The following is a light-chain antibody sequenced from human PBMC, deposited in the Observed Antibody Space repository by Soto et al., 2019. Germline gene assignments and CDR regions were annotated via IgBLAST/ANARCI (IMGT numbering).Light chain of an antibody. CDR1: SSNIGINS. Sequence: QSALPQPPSASGTPGQRVTISCSGSSSNIGINSVSWYQQLPGTAPKLLIYNNNQRPSGVPDRFSGSKSGTSGSLAISGLQSGDEADYYCAAWDDSLNGYVFGTGTKLTVL. CDR3: AAWDDSLNGYV. CDR2: NNN. J-gene: IGLJ1*01. V-gene: IGLV1-44*01.